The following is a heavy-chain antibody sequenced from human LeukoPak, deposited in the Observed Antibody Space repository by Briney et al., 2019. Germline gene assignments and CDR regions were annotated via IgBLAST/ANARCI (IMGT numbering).Heavy chain of an antibody. Sequence: GASVKVSCKASGYTFTSYYMHWVRQAPGQGLEWMGGIIPIFGTANYAQKFQGRVTITADESTSTAYMELSSLRSEDTVVYYCAGYGDYVSQDYYYYGMDVWGQGTTVTVSS. V-gene: IGHV1-69*13. CDR2: IIPIFGTA. CDR1: GYTFTSYY. CDR3: AGYGDYVSQDYYYYGMDV. J-gene: IGHJ6*02. D-gene: IGHD4-17*01.